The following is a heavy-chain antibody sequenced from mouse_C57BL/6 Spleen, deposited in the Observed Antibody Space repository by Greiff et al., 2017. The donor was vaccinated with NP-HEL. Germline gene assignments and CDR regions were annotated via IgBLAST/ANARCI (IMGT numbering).Heavy chain of an antibody. D-gene: IGHD1-1*01. CDR2: IWRGGST. Sequence: QVQLKESGPGLVQPSQSLSITCTVSGFSLTSYGVHWVRQSPGKGLEWLGVIWRGGSTDYNAAFMSRLSITKDNSKSQVFFKMNSLQADDTAIYNGAKGHYYCSRESQYFDVWGTGTTVTVSS. V-gene: IGHV2-5*01. CDR3: AKGHYYCSRESQYFDV. J-gene: IGHJ1*03. CDR1: GFSLTSYG.